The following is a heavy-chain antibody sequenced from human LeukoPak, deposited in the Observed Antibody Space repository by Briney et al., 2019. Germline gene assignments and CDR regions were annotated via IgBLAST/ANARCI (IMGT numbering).Heavy chain of an antibody. Sequence: SETLSLTCTVSGGSVSSGSYYWSWIRQPPGKELEWIGYIYYSGSTNYNPSLKSRVTISVDTSKNQFSLKLSSVTAADTAVYYCATPIREYSYAHDAFDIWGQGTMVTVSS. J-gene: IGHJ3*02. D-gene: IGHD5-18*01. CDR2: IYYSGST. V-gene: IGHV4-61*01. CDR1: GGSVSSGSYY. CDR3: ATPIREYSYAHDAFDI.